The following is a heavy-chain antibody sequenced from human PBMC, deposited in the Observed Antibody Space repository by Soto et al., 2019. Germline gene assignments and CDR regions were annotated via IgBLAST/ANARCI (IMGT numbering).Heavy chain of an antibody. V-gene: IGHV1-69*13. CDR2: IIPIFGTA. CDR3: ARGAPDRKYYYYGMDV. D-gene: IGHD3-22*01. Sequence: GASVKVSCKASGGTFSSYAISWVRQAPGQGLEWMGGIIPIFGTANYAQKFQGRVTITADESTSTAYMELSSLRSEDTAVYYCARGAPDRKYYYYGMDVWGQGTTVTVSS. J-gene: IGHJ6*02. CDR1: GGTFSSYA.